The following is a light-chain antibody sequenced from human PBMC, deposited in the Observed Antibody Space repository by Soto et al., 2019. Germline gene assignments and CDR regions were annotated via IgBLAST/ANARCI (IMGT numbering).Light chain of an antibody. V-gene: IGKV3-20*01. J-gene: IGKJ2*01. CDR1: QSINRH. CDR3: QQYGSSVYT. CDR2: DSS. Sequence: EIVLTQSPATLSLSPGERATLSCRASQSINRHLAWYQQKPGQAPRLLIYDSSTRATGIPDRFRGSGSGTDFTLTINRLDPEDFAVYYCQQYGSSVYTFGQGTKLEIK.